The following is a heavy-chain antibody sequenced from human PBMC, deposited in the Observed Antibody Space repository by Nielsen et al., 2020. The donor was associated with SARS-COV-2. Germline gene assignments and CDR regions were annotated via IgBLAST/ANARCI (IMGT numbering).Heavy chain of an antibody. V-gene: IGHV3-23*01. D-gene: IGHD2-21*01. CDR1: GFTFSTYA. J-gene: IGHJ4*02. CDR3: AKARAGRYPQSRILDN. CDR2: IGDDGTGI. Sequence: GESLKISCAASGFTFSTYAMNWVRQAPGKGLEWVSVIGDDGTGINYANSVKGRFTISRDSSKNTLYLQMNSLRAEDTAVYYCAKARAGRYPQSRILDNGAQGTLVTVSA.